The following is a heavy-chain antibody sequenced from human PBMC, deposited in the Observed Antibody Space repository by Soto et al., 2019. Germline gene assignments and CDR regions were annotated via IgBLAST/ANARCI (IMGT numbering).Heavy chain of an antibody. D-gene: IGHD6-25*01. J-gene: IGHJ6*02. CDR3: AGRPGSVDYYYYGMDV. CDR2: ISSSSSTI. Sequence: LRLSCAASGFTFSSYSMNWVRQAPGKGLEWVSYISSSSSTIYYADSVKGRFTISRDNAKNSLYLQMNSLRDEDTAVYYCAGRPGSVDYYYYGMDVWGQGTTVTVSS. CDR1: GFTFSSYS. V-gene: IGHV3-48*02.